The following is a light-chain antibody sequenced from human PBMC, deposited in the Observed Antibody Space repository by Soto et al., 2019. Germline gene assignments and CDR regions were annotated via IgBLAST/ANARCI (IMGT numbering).Light chain of an antibody. CDR1: QSVSSSF. J-gene: IGKJ5*01. V-gene: IGKV3D-20*02. CDR3: QQRSNWPPIT. Sequence: ETVLTQSPGTLSLSPGERATLFCRASQSVSSSFLAWYQQRPGQAPRLLIYGASSRATGIPDRISGSGSGTDFTLTISRLEPEDAAVYYCQQRSNWPPITFGQGTRLEIK. CDR2: GAS.